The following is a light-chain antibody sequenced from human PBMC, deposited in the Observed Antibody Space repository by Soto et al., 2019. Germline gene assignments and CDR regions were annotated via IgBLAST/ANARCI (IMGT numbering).Light chain of an antibody. J-gene: IGKJ1*01. V-gene: IGKV3-15*01. CDR2: GAS. Sequence: EIVMTQSPATLSVSPGERATLSCRASQSVSSSLAWYQQKPGQAPRLLIYGASTRATGFPARFSGSGSGTEFTLTISSLQPEDFAVYYCQQYHNWPRTFGQGTKVDIK. CDR1: QSVSSS. CDR3: QQYHNWPRT.